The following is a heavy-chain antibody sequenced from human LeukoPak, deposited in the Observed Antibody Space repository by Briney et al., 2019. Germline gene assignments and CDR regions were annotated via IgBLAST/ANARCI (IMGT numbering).Heavy chain of an antibody. CDR1: GGTFSSYA. CDR2: IIPIFGTA. Sequence: SVKLSCKASGGTFSSYAISWVRQPPGQGLEWMGRIIPIFGTANYAQKFQGRGTITTDESTSTAYMELSSLRSEDTAVYYCASDFLGYCSGGSCYGGGFYFDYWGQGTLVTVSS. J-gene: IGHJ4*02. D-gene: IGHD2-15*01. V-gene: IGHV1-69*05. CDR3: ASDFLGYCSGGSCYGGGFYFDY.